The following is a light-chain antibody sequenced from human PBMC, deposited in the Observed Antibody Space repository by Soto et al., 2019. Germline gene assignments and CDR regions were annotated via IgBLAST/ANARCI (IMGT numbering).Light chain of an antibody. Sequence: EIVLTQSPGTLSLSPGERATLSCRSSQSVSSSYLAWYQQKPGQAPRLLIYDVSSRATGIPDRFSGSGSGTYFTLTMSRLEPEDFAVYYCQPYGSSPTFGQGTKVEIK. CDR2: DVS. CDR1: QSVSSSY. CDR3: QPYGSSPT. V-gene: IGKV3-20*01. J-gene: IGKJ1*01.